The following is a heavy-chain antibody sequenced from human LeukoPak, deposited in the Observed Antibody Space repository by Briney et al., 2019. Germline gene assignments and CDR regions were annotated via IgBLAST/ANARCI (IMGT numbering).Heavy chain of an antibody. CDR3: ARFPGGMVVDYYGMDV. CDR2: IYYSGST. D-gene: IGHD3-22*01. V-gene: IGHV4-59*08. Sequence: SETLSLTCTVSGGSISSYYWSWIRQPPGKGLEWIGYIYYSGSTNYHPSLKRRVTISVDTSKNQFSLKLSSVTAADTAVYYCARFPGGMVVDYYGMDVWGQGTTVTVSS. CDR1: GGSISSYY. J-gene: IGHJ6*02.